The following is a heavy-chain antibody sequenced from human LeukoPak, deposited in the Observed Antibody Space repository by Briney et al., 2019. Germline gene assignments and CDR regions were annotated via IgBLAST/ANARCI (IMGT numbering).Heavy chain of an antibody. CDR1: GFSFNNYA. V-gene: IGHV3-23*01. J-gene: IGHJ6*02. CDR2: LSSSGLSP. CDR3: AKDLARYDILTGYFGNYYYYGMDV. D-gene: IGHD3-9*01. Sequence: GGSLRLSCAGSGFSFNNYAMYWVREAPGKGLVWVSALSSSGLSPYYADSVKGRFSISRDISKNTLYLQMNSLRAEDTAVYYCAKDLARYDILTGYFGNYYYYGMDVWGQGTTVTVSS.